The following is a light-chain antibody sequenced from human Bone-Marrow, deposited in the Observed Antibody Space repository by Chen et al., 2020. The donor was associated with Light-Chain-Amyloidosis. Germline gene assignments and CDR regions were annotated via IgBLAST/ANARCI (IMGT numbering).Light chain of an antibody. CDR2: EVS. CDR1: SSDVGRYNL. V-gene: IGLV2-23*02. J-gene: IGLJ3*02. CDR3: CSYAGSSTPWV. Sequence: QSALTQPASVSGSPGQSITISCTGTSSDVGRYNLVSWYQQHPGKAPKLMIYEVSKRPSGVSNRFSGSKSSNTASLTISGLQAEDEADYYCCSYAGSSTPWVFGGGTKLTGL.